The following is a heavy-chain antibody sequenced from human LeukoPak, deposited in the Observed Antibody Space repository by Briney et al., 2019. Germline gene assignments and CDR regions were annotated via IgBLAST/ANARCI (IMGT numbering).Heavy chain of an antibody. CDR2: LSYTGKT. J-gene: IGHJ4*02. D-gene: IGHD2/OR15-2a*01. CDR3: SEGYFEPFDH. Sequence: SETLSLTSNVSGVSVSTSHWNWIRQRPGKGLEWIGCLSYTGKTDYNPSLKSRVSISLGSSNNHFSLKLTSVTAADTAVYYCSEGYFEPFDHWGQGILVTVSS. V-gene: IGHV4-59*02. CDR1: GVSVSTSH.